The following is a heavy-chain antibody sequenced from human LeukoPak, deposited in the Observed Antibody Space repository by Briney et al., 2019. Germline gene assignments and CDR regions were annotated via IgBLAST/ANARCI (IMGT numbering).Heavy chain of an antibody. J-gene: IGHJ6*03. Sequence: GASVTVSCKASGYTFTSYGISWVRQAPGQGLEWMGWISAYNGNTNYAQKLQGRVTMTTDTSTSTAYMELRSLRSDDTAVYYCARELYYDFWSGYYPSYYYYMDVWGKGTTVTVSS. V-gene: IGHV1-18*01. CDR3: ARELYYDFWSGYYPSYYYYMDV. D-gene: IGHD3-3*01. CDR1: GYTFTSYG. CDR2: ISAYNGNT.